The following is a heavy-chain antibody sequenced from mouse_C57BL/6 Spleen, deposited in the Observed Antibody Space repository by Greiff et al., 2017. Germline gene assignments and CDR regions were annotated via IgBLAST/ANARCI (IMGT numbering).Heavy chain of an antibody. CDR2: ISGGGGNT. D-gene: IGHD2-12*01. CDR3: ARSYTNHFDY. CDR1: GFTFSSYT. Sequence: EVKLVESGGGLVKPGGSLKLSCAASGFTFSSYTMSWVRQTPEKRLEWVATISGGGGNTYYPDSVKGRFTISRDNAKNTLYLQMSSLRSEDTALYYCARSYTNHFDYWGQGTTLTVSS. J-gene: IGHJ2*01. V-gene: IGHV5-9*01.